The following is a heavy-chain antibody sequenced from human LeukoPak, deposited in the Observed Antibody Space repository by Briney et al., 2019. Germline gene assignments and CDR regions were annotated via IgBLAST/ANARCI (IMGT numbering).Heavy chain of an antibody. CDR3: ARGHYYGMDV. CDR2: INDVGRTT. J-gene: IGHJ6*02. V-gene: IGHV3-74*01. Sequence: PGGSLRLSCAASGFPFSGYWMHWVRQAPGKGLVWVSGINDVGRTTSYADSVKGRFTTSRDNAKNTLYLQMNSLRAEDTAVYYCARGHYYGMDVWGQGTTVTVSS. CDR1: GFPFSGYW.